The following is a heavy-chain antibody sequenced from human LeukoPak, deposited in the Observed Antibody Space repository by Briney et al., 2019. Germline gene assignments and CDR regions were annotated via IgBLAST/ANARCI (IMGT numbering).Heavy chain of an antibody. J-gene: IGHJ4*02. CDR3: AKGDIVVVPAAHAFDY. CDR2: ISSSSSYI. Sequence: PGGSLRLSCAASGFTFSSYSMNWVRQAPGKGLEWVSSISSSSSYIYYADSVKGRFTISRDNSKNTLYLQMNSLRAEDTAVYYCAKGDIVVVPAAHAFDYWGQGTLVTVSS. V-gene: IGHV3-21*04. CDR1: GFTFSSYS. D-gene: IGHD2-2*01.